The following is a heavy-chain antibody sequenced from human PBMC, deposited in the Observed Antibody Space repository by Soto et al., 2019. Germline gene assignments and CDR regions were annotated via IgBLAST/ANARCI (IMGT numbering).Heavy chain of an antibody. Sequence: PSETLSLTCAVSGGSISSSNWWSWVRQPPGTGLEWIGEIFHSGSTNYNPSLKSRVTISLDKSKNQFSLKLSSVTAAGTAVYYCARIQQNYGGIDSWGLGTLVTVSS. CDR2: IFHSGST. J-gene: IGHJ4*02. D-gene: IGHD4-17*01. V-gene: IGHV4-4*02. CDR3: ARIQQNYGGIDS. CDR1: GGSISSSNW.